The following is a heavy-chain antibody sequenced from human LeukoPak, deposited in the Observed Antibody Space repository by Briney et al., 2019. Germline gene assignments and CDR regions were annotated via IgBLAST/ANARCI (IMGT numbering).Heavy chain of an antibody. CDR3: ARENPLPVVVIINPGDAFDF. Sequence: PGGSLRLSCAASGFTFSSYSMNWVRQAPGKGLEWVSSISSSSSYIHYADSVKGRFTISRDNAKNSLYLQMNSLRAEDTAVYYCARENPLPVVVIINPGDAFDFWGLGTMVTVSS. CDR1: GFTFSSYS. V-gene: IGHV3-21*01. CDR2: ISSSSSYI. J-gene: IGHJ3*01. D-gene: IGHD3-22*01.